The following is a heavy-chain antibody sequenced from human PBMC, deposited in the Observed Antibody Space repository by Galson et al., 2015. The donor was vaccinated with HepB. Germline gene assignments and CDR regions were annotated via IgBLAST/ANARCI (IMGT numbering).Heavy chain of an antibody. Sequence: SLRLSCAASGFTFSSYSMNWVRQAPGKGLEWVSSISSSSSYIYYADSVKGRFTISRDNAKNSLYLQMNSLRAEDTAVYYCVRDLEDSSGYYRGWGQGTLVTVSS. D-gene: IGHD3-22*01. CDR3: VRDLEDSSGYYRG. CDR2: ISSSSSYI. V-gene: IGHV3-21*01. J-gene: IGHJ4*02. CDR1: GFTFSSYS.